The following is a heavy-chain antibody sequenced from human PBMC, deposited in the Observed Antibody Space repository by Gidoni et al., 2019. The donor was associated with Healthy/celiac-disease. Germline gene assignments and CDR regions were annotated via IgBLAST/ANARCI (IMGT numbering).Heavy chain of an antibody. D-gene: IGHD3-22*01. V-gene: IGHV4-31*03. Sequence: QVQLQESGPGLVKPTQTLSRNCTVPGRSISSGGYYLSWIRQHPGKGLEWIGYIYYSGSTYYNPSHRSRVTETADTSTNQFSLQLSSVTAADTAVYCCARVPTYCYDSSGSGGANFGCWGQGTLVTVSS. CDR3: ARVPTYCYDSSGSGGANFGC. CDR2: IYYSGST. J-gene: IGHJ4*02. CDR1: GRSISSGGYY.